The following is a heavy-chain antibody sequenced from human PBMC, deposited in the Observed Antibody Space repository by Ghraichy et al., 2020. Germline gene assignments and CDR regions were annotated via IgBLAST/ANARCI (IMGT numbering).Heavy chain of an antibody. D-gene: IGHD6-13*01. J-gene: IGHJ5*02. Sequence: SETLSLTCTVSGVSISTTNYYWGWIRQAPGKGLEWIATINYTGSTYYSPSLRSRVTISVDTSKNQFSLRVTSVTAADTAVYYCARHRWWQQLVENWFDPWGQGTLVTVSS. CDR2: INYTGST. V-gene: IGHV4-39*01. CDR3: ARHRWWQQLVENWFDP. CDR1: GVSISTTNYY.